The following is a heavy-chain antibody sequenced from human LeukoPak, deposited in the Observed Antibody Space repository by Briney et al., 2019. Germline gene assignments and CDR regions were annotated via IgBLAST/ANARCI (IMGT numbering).Heavy chain of an antibody. CDR3: ARAGGVWFDP. Sequence: SETLSLTCTVSGGSISSYCWSWIRQPPGKGLEWIGYIYYSGSTNYNPSLKSRVTISVDTSKNQFSLRLSSVTAADTAVYYCARAGGVWFDPWGQGTLVTVSS. D-gene: IGHD3-3*01. V-gene: IGHV4-59*12. CDR2: IYYSGST. CDR1: GGSISSYC. J-gene: IGHJ5*02.